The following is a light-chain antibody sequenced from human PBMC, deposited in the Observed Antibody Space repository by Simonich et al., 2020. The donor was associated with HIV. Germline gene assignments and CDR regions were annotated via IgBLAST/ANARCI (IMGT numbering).Light chain of an antibody. CDR1: SSNIGAGYD. V-gene: IGLV1-40*01. Sequence: QSVLTQPPSVSGAPGQRVTISCTGSSSNIGAGYDVHWYQQLPGTAPKLPIYGNSNRPAGFPDRLSGSKSGTSASLAITGLQAEDEADYYCQSYDSSLSGWVFGGGTKLTVL. J-gene: IGLJ3*02. CDR2: GNS. CDR3: QSYDSSLSGWV.